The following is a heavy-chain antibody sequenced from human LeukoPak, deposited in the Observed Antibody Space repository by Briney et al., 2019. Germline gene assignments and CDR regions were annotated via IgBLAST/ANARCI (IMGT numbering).Heavy chain of an antibody. D-gene: IGHD1-26*01. CDR3: AKDRAWGGVYCLSAFDI. CDR2: IKQDGSEK. J-gene: IGHJ3*02. V-gene: IGHV3-7*03. CDR1: GFSFSFYW. Sequence: GGSLRLSCVASGFSFSFYWMTWVRQAPGKGLEWVANIKQDGSEKYYVDSVKGRFTISRDNDRNSLYLQMNSLRPEDTALYYCAKDRAWGGVYCLSAFDIWGQGTIVTVSS.